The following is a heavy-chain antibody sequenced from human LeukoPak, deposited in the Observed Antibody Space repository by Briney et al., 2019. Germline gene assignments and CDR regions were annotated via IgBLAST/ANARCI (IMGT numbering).Heavy chain of an antibody. CDR1: GGSISSYY. V-gene: IGHV4-59*01. CDR3: AGGSSSSWYEWYWFDP. Sequence: PSETLSLTCTVSGGSISSYYWSWIRQPPGKGLEWIGYIYYSGSTNYNPSLKSRVTISVDTSKNQFSLKLSSVTAADTAVYYCAGGSSSSWYEWYWFDPWGQGTLVTVSS. J-gene: IGHJ5*02. D-gene: IGHD6-13*01. CDR2: IYYSGST.